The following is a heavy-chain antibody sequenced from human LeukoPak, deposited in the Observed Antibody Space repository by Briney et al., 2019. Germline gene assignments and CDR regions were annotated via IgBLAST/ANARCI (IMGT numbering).Heavy chain of an antibody. D-gene: IGHD4-17*01. CDR1: GFTVSRNH. CDR3: AKDPHGDYGDYGSFDY. CDR2: ISGSGGLT. Sequence: PGGSLRLSCVVSGFTVSRNHMSWVRQAPGKGLEVVSGISGSGGLTNYADSVKGRFTISRDNSKNTLYLQMNSLRAEDTAVYYCAKDPHGDYGDYGSFDYWGQGTLVTVSS. J-gene: IGHJ4*02. V-gene: IGHV3-23*01.